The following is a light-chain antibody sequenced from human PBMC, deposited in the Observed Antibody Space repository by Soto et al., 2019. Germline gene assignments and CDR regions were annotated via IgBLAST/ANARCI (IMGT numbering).Light chain of an antibody. Sequence: EIVLTQSPGTLSLSPGERATLSCRASQSVSSNYLAWYQQKPGQAPRLLIYGASGRATGIPDRFSGSGSGTEFTLTISRLEPEDFAVYYCQQYGSSRWTFGQGTKVEIK. V-gene: IGKV3-20*01. CDR1: QSVSSNY. CDR3: QQYGSSRWT. CDR2: GAS. J-gene: IGKJ1*01.